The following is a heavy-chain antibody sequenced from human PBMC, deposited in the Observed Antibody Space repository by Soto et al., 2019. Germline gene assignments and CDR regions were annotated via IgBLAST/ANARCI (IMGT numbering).Heavy chain of an antibody. D-gene: IGHD3-3*01. CDR3: AREKYYVFGSVYLAEHYGMAV. V-gene: IGHV3-21*01. Sequence: PGGSLRLSCAASGFTFSSYSMNWVRQAPGKGLEWVSSISSSSSYIYYADSLKGRFTISRDNAKNSLYLQMNSLRAEDTAVYYCAREKYYVFGSVYLAEHYGMAVGGQGTTVTVPS. J-gene: IGHJ6*02. CDR1: GFTFSSYS. CDR2: ISSSSSYI.